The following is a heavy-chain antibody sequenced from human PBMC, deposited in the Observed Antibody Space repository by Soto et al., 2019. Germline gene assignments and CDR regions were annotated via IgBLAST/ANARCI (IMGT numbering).Heavy chain of an antibody. J-gene: IGHJ3*02. V-gene: IGHV4-39*01. CDR3: ARHAPDIVGVPAATQVAFDI. CDR1: GGSISSSSYY. D-gene: IGHD2-2*01. Sequence: QLQLQESGPGLVKPSETLSLTCPVSGGSISSSSYYWGWIRQPSGKGLEWIGSIYYSGSTYYNPSLKSRVTISVDTSKNQFSLKLSSVPAADTAVYYCARHAPDIVGVPAATQVAFDIWGQVTMVTVSS. CDR2: IYYSGST.